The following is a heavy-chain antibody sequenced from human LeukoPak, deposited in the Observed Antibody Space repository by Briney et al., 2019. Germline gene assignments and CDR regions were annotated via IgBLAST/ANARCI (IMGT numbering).Heavy chain of an antibody. CDR3: AKDYKAVAGTNCFDY. J-gene: IGHJ4*02. V-gene: IGHV3-7*01. CDR1: GFTFSSYW. D-gene: IGHD6-19*01. Sequence: GGSLRLSCAASGFTFSSYWMSWVRQAPGKGLEWVANIKQDGSNKYYADSVKGRFTISRDNSKNTLYLQMNSLRAEDTAVYYCAKDYKAVAGTNCFDYWGQGTLVTVSS. CDR2: IKQDGSNK.